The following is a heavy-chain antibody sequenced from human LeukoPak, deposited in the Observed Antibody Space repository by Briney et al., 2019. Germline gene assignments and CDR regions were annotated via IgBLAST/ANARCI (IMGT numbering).Heavy chain of an antibody. D-gene: IGHD2-21*02. J-gene: IGHJ6*03. CDR3: ARAAVTSSYYYYYHMDV. Sequence: GGSLRLSCAASGFTFSSYSMNWVRQAPGKGLEWVSYISSSSSTIYYADSVRGRFTISRDNAKNSLFLQMNSLRAEDTAVYYCARAAVTSSYYYYYHMDVWGKGSTVTVSS. CDR1: GFTFSSYS. V-gene: IGHV3-48*01. CDR2: ISSSSSTI.